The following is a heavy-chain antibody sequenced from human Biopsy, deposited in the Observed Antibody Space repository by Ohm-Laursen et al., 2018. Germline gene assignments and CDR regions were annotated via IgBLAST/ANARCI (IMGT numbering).Heavy chain of an antibody. Sequence: SDTLSLTWAVSGYSVTNDYYWGWIRQPPGKGLEWIGNIYYDGITYYNPSLKSRVAMPVDTLKNQFSLRLTSVTAADTAVYYCARVAGGYAYYYGMDVWGQGTTVIVSS. CDR3: ARVAGGYAYYYGMDV. CDR1: GYSVTNDYY. CDR2: IYYDGIT. V-gene: IGHV4-38-2*01. D-gene: IGHD5-12*01. J-gene: IGHJ6*02.